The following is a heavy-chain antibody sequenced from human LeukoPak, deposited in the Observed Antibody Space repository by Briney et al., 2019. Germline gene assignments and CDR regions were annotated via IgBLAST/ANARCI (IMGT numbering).Heavy chain of an antibody. CDR1: GGTFSSYT. J-gene: IGHJ6*03. V-gene: IGHV1-69*02. CDR3: ARSLHVVVIATDYYYYMDV. D-gene: IGHD2-21*01. Sequence: SVKVSCKASGGTFSSYTISWVRQAPGQGLEWMGRIIPILGIANYAQKFQGRVTITADKSTSTAYMELSSLRSEDTAVYYCARSLHVVVIATDYYYYMDVWGKGTAVTVSS. CDR2: IIPILGIA.